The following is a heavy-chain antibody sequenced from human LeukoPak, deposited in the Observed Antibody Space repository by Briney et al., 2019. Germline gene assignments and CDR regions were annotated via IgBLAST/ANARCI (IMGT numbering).Heavy chain of an antibody. CDR2: IYYSGGT. D-gene: IGHD6-13*01. J-gene: IGHJ4*02. CDR1: GGSISSGDYY. CDR3: ARYSSSWTDFDY. Sequence: SETLSLTCTVSGGSISSGDYYWSWIRQPPGKGLEWIGYIYYSGGTYYNPSLKSRVTISVDTSKNQFSLKLSSVTAADTAVYYCARYSSSWTDFDYWGQGTLVTVSS. V-gene: IGHV4-30-4*01.